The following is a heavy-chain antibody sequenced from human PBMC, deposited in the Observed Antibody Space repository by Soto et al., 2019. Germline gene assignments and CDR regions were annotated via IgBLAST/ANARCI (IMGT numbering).Heavy chain of an antibody. V-gene: IGHV4-39*01. D-gene: IGHD6-19*01. CDR2: IYSIGNT. J-gene: IGHJ6*02. CDR1: GASIRSSAY. Sequence: SETLSLTCTVSGASIRSSAYWGWIRQPPGKGLEWIGRIYSIGNTYYNPSLKSGFTIFADTSKNQFSLNLISVTAADTAVYYCRRSSRYSTDVWGQGITVTVSS. CDR3: RRSSRYSTDV.